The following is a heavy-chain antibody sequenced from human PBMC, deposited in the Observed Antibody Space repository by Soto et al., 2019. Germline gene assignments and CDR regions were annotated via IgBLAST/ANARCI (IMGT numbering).Heavy chain of an antibody. D-gene: IGHD5-12*01. CDR3: ATREEEAWLQLPFDY. V-gene: IGHV3-30*03. CDR2: ISYDGSNK. J-gene: IGHJ4*02. CDR1: GFTFSSYG. Sequence: QVQLVESGGGVVQPGRSLRLSCAASGFTFSSYGMHWVRQAPGKGLEWVAVISYDGSNKYYADSVKGRFNISRENSKNTRYLQMNSLRAEETAVYYCATREEEAWLQLPFDYWGQGTLVTVSS.